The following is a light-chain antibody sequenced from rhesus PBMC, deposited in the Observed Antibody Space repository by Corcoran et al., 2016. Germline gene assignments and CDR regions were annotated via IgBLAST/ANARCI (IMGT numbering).Light chain of an antibody. CDR1: QSLVHTNGNTY. CDR2: KVS. J-gene: IGKJ1*01. Sequence: VVMTQSPLALPITPGQPASISCRSRQSLVHTNGNTYLSWFQQKPGQPPRLLIYKVSDRDSGAPDSFSGTGAGKDFKLKISRVEAEDVGVYYCRQYTHIPWTFGQGTKVEVK. CDR3: RQYTHIPWT. V-gene: IGKV2-65*01.